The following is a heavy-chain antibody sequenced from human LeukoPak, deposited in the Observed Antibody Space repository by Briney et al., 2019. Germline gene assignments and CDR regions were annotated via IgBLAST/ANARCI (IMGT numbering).Heavy chain of an antibody. CDR2: ISYDGSNK. CDR1: GFTFSSYG. V-gene: IGHV3-30*18. Sequence: GGSLRLPCAASGFTFSSYGMHWVRQAPGKGLEWVAVISYDGSNKYYADSVKGRFTISRDNSKNTLYLQMNSLRADDTALYYCAEALYGSDMDVWGQGTTVIVSS. CDR3: AEALYGSDMDV. J-gene: IGHJ6*02. D-gene: IGHD3-10*01.